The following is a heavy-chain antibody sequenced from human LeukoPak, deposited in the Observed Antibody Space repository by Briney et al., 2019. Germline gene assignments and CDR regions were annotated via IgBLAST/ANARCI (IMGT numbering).Heavy chain of an antibody. CDR2: IYYSGST. CDR1: GGSISSYY. Sequence: NPSETLSLTCTVSGGSISSYYWSWIRQPPGKGLEWIGYIYYSGSTNYSPSLKSRVTISVDTSKNQFSLKLSSVTAADTAVYYCARNDITIFGVVNYYYYYGMDVWGQGTTVTVSS. J-gene: IGHJ6*02. V-gene: IGHV4-59*01. CDR3: ARNDITIFGVVNYYYYYGMDV. D-gene: IGHD3-3*01.